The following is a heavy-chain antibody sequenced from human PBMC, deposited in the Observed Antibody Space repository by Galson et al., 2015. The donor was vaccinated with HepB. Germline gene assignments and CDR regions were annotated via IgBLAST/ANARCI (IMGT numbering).Heavy chain of an antibody. D-gene: IGHD6-13*01. CDR1: GDSVSSNSAA. Sequence: CAISGDSVSSNSAAWNWIRQSPSRGLEWLGRTYYRSKWYNDYAVSVKSRITINPDTSKNQFSLQLNSVTPEDTAVHYCATTRGSSWYGVDAFDIWGQGTMVTVSS. V-gene: IGHV6-1*01. CDR2: TYYRSKWYN. CDR3: ATTRGSSWYGVDAFDI. J-gene: IGHJ3*02.